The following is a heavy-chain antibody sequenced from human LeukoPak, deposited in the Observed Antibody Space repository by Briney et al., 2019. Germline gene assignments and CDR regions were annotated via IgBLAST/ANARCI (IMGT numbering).Heavy chain of an antibody. CDR1: GYSSTSYW. CDR2: IYLSDSDA. V-gene: IGHV5-51*01. J-gene: IGHJ4*02. Sequence: GESLKISCKGSGYSSTSYWIAWARQMPGKGLEWMGIIYLSDSDARYSPSFQGQVTMSADKSISTAYLQWSNLKASDTAIYYCARSGGSGWDEGFDYWGQGTLVTDSS. CDR3: ARSGGSGWDEGFDY. D-gene: IGHD6-19*01.